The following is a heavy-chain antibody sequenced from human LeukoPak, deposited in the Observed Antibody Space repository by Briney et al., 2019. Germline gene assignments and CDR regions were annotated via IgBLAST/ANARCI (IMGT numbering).Heavy chain of an antibody. D-gene: IGHD3-22*01. Sequence: SETLSLTCTVSGGSISSSSYYWGWIRQPPGKGLEWIGSIYYSGSTYYNPSLKSRVTISVDTSKNQFSLKLSSVTAADTAVYYCARDSYYYDSSDAFDIWGQGTMVTVSS. CDR2: IYYSGST. CDR1: GGSISSSSYY. CDR3: ARDSYYYDSSDAFDI. J-gene: IGHJ3*02. V-gene: IGHV4-39*07.